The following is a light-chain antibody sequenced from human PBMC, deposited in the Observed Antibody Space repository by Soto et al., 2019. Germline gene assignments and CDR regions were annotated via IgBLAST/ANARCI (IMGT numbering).Light chain of an antibody. CDR3: SSYAGSSWV. V-gene: IGLV2-8*01. CDR1: SSDIGGYDY. CDR2: EVT. Sequence: QSALTQPPSASGSPGQSVTISCTGTSSDIGGYDYVSWYQQHPGKAPKLMIYEVTTRPSGVPDRFSGSKSGSTASLTVSGLQADDEADYYCSSYAGSSWVFGAGAKLTVL. J-gene: IGLJ3*02.